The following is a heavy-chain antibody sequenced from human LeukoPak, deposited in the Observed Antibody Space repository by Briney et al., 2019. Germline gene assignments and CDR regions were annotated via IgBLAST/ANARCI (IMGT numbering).Heavy chain of an antibody. Sequence: ASVKVSCKASGYTFTGYYMHWVRQAPGQGLEWMGWINPSGGSTSYAQKFQGRVTMTRDMSTSTVYMELSSLRSEDTAVYYCARDLDSGGGTSSGGFDPWGQGTLVTVSS. V-gene: IGHV1-46*01. CDR2: INPSGGST. D-gene: IGHD1-26*01. CDR1: GYTFTGYY. CDR3: ARDLDSGGGTSSGGFDP. J-gene: IGHJ5*02.